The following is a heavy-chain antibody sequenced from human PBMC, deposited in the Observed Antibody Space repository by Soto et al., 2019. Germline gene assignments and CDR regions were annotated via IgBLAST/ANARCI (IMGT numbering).Heavy chain of an antibody. J-gene: IGHJ4*02. V-gene: IGHV1-69*13. CDR1: GGTFSSYA. Sequence: GASVKVSCKASGGTFSSYAISWVRQAPGQGLEWMGGIIPIFGTANYAQKFQDRVTITADESTSTAYMELSSLRSEDTAVYYCFSSGWQSGQYYFDYWGQGTLVTVSS. D-gene: IGHD6-19*01. CDR3: FSSGWQSGQYYFDY. CDR2: IIPIFGTA.